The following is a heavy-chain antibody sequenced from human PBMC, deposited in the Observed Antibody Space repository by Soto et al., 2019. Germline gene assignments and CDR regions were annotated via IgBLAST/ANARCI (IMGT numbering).Heavy chain of an antibody. CDR3: ARLPDIVGATNDY. J-gene: IGHJ4*02. D-gene: IGHD1-26*01. CDR2: IWYDGSNK. V-gene: IGHV3-33*01. Sequence: QVQLVESGGGVVQPGRSLRLSCAASGFTFSSYGMHWVRQAPGKWLEWVAVIWYDGSNKYYADSVKGRFTISRDNSKNTLYLQMNSLRAEDTAVYYCARLPDIVGATNDYWGQGTLVTVSS. CDR1: GFTFSSYG.